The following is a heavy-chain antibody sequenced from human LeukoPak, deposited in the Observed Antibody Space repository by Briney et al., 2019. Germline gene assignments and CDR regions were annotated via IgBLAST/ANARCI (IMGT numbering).Heavy chain of an antibody. J-gene: IGHJ4*02. V-gene: IGHV3-21*01. CDR3: ARAESMVTFD. Sequence: KTGGSLRLSCAASGFTFSSYRMTGVRQAPGKGLEWVSSISSSSSYIYYADSVKGRFTISRDNAKNSLYLQMNSLRAEDTAVYYCARAESMVTFDWGQGTLVTVSS. CDR2: ISSSSSYI. CDR1: GFTFSSYR. D-gene: IGHD3-16*01.